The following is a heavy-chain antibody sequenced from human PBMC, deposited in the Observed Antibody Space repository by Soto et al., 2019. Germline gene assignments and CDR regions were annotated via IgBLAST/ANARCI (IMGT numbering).Heavy chain of an antibody. D-gene: IGHD1-20*01. CDR3: ARERMDNWNDRDYYYYVLDF. J-gene: IGHJ6*02. CDR2: IIPIFGTA. CDR1: GGTISRYA. Sequence: SVKVSWKASGGTISRYAISWVRQAPGQGLEWMGGIIPIFGTANYAQKFQGRVTITADKSTSTAYMELSSLRSEDTAVYYCARERMDNWNDRDYYYYVLDFWGQGTTVTVSS. V-gene: IGHV1-69*06.